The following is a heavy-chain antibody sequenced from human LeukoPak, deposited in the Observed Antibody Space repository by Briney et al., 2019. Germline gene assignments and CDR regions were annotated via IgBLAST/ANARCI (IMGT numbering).Heavy chain of an antibody. D-gene: IGHD4-17*01. J-gene: IGHJ5*02. CDR2: INPSGGST. CDR3: ARGTDYGDYRDERDWFDP. CDR1: GYTFTSYY. Sequence: ASVKVSCKASGYTFTSYYMHWVRQAPGQGLEWMGIINPSGGSTSYAQKFQGRVTITRDMSTSTVYMELSSLRSEDTAVHYCARGTDYGDYRDERDWFDPWGQGTLVTVSS. V-gene: IGHV1-46*01.